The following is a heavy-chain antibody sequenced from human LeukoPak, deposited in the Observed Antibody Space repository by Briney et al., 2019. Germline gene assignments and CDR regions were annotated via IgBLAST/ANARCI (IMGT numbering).Heavy chain of an antibody. CDR1: GYTLTELS. Sequence: ASVNVSCKVAGYTLTELSMHGVRQAPGKGLEWMGGFDPEDGETIYAQKFQGRVAMTEDTSTDTAYMELSSLRSEDTAVYYCATIPSRVAVARPFDYWGQGTLVIVSS. J-gene: IGHJ4*02. CDR3: ATIPSRVAVARPFDY. V-gene: IGHV1-24*01. D-gene: IGHD6-19*01. CDR2: FDPEDGET.